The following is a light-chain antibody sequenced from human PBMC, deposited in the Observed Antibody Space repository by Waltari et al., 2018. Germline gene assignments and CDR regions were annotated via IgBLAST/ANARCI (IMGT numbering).Light chain of an antibody. V-gene: IGLV1-40*01. Sequence: QSVLTQPPSVSGAPGQRVTISCPRSWSNIGAGYDVHWYQQLPAKAPTVLVYGVKPRPPGVPYRFFGSKSGTSASLASPGLQPEDEADYYCQSYDTSLGVVFGGGTKLTVL. J-gene: IGLJ2*01. CDR1: WSNIGAGYD. CDR3: QSYDTSLGVV. CDR2: GVK.